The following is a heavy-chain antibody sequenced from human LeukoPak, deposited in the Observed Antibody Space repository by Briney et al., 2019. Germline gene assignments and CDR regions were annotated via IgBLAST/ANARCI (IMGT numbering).Heavy chain of an antibody. CDR1: GYIFTDYG. D-gene: IGHD4-11*01. J-gene: IGHJ4*02. V-gene: IGHV1-18*04. CDR2: VSPNSGNT. Sequence: ASVKVSCKASGYIFTDYGVSWVRQAPGQGLEWMGWVSPNSGNTNYPQKFQDRVTMTTDTSTTTAYMELKGPTSDDTAVYYCARGRRTTVPKYWGQGTRVTVSS. CDR3: ARGRRTTVPKY.